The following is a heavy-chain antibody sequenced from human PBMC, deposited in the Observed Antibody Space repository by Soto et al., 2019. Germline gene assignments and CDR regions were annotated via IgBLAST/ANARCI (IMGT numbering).Heavy chain of an antibody. J-gene: IGHJ6*02. CDR2: IYHSGST. Sequence: QVQLQESGPGLVKPSGTLSLTCAVSGGSISSSNWWSWVRQPPGKGLEWIGEIYHSGSTNYNPSLRSRVTISVDKSKNQFSLKLSSVTAADTAVYYCARFATVTTGPLYYYYGMDVWGQGTTVTVSS. V-gene: IGHV4-4*02. CDR3: ARFATVTTGPLYYYYGMDV. D-gene: IGHD4-17*01. CDR1: GGSISSSNW.